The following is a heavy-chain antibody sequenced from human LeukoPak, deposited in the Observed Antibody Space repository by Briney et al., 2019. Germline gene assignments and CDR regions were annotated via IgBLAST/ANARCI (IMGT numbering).Heavy chain of an antibody. CDR1: GFTFSSYW. J-gene: IGHJ4*02. V-gene: IGHV3-74*01. D-gene: IGHD1-26*01. CDR2: INSDGSTT. Sequence: GSLRLSCAASGFTFSSYWMHWVRQAPGKGLVWVSRINSDGSTTNYADSVKGRFTISRDNAKNTLYLQVNSLRAEDTAVYYCARRSSGSPPYYFDYWGQGTLVTVSS. CDR3: ARRSSGSPPYYFDY.